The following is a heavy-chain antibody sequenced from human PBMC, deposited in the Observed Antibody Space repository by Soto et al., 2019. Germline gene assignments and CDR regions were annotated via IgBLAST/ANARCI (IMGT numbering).Heavy chain of an antibody. D-gene: IGHD6-13*01. CDR1: GFSFSSNG. V-gene: IGHV3-30*18. J-gene: IGHJ4*01. CDR3: AKGGYHDSWFNPGDS. CDR2: ISYDGRSK. Sequence: QVQLVESGGGVVQPGRSLRLSCAASGFSFSSNGMHWVRQAPGKGLEWVAVISYDGRSKYYADSVKGRFTISRDNSKNALYMHINSLRAEDTAVYYCAKGGYHDSWFNPGDSWGHGTLVTVSS.